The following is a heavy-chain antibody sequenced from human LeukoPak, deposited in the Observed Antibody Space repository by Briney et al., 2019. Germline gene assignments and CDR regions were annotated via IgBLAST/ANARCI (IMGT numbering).Heavy chain of an antibody. CDR2: IWYDGSSK. J-gene: IGHJ3*02. D-gene: IGHD5-12*01. CDR3: AREAIVATIRGAFDI. Sequence: GGSLRLSSAAPGFTFSSYGMHWVRQAPGKGLEWVAVIWYDGSSKYYADSVKGRFTISRDNSKNTLYLQMNSLRAEDTAVYYCAREAIVATIRGAFDIWGQGTMVTVSS. V-gene: IGHV3-33*01. CDR1: GFTFSSYG.